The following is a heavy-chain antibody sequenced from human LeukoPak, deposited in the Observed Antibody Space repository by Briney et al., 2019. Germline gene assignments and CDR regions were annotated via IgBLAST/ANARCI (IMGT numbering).Heavy chain of an antibody. D-gene: IGHD2-8*02. CDR1: GGSISSGGYS. Sequence: SETLSLTCTVSGGSISSGGYSWSWIRQPPGKGLEWIGYIYHSGSTYYNPSLKSRVTISVDRSKNQFSLKLSSVTAADTAVYYCARSADFTGFDYWGQGTLVTVSS. V-gene: IGHV4-30-2*01. CDR2: IYHSGST. J-gene: IGHJ4*02. CDR3: ARSADFTGFDY.